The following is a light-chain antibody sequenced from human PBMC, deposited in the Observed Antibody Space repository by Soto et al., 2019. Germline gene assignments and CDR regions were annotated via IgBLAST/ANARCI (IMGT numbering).Light chain of an antibody. CDR2: GND. J-gene: IGLJ1*01. Sequence: QSVLTQPPSASGTPGQRITISCSGSSSNIGSHTVNWHQQVPGTAPKLLIYGNDNRPSGVPDRFSGSKSASSASLAITGVQAEDEGDYYCQSYDRTLRGYVFGTGTKLTVL. CDR3: QSYDRTLRGYV. CDR1: SSNIGSHT. V-gene: IGLV1-44*01.